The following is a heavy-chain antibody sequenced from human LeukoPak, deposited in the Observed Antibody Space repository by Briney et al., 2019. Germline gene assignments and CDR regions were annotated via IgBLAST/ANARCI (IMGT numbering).Heavy chain of an antibody. J-gene: IGHJ6*02. CDR3: AREMATTRYYYYYGMDA. Sequence: GGSLRLSCAVSGFAFGSEAMSWVRQSPARGLEWVASISPGGGTTYYADYVKGRFTISRDNSKNSLFVQMNSLRAEDTAVYYCAREMATTRYYYYYGMDAWGQGATVTVSS. CDR2: ISPGGGTT. D-gene: IGHD5-24*01. CDR1: GFAFGSEA. V-gene: IGHV3-23*01.